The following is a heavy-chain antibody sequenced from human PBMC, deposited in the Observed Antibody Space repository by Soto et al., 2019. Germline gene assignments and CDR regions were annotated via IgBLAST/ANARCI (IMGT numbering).Heavy chain of an antibody. CDR3: AKDYSVAGYYYYYGMDV. CDR2: ISWDGGST. CDR1: GFTFDDYT. D-gene: IGHD6-19*01. J-gene: IGHJ6*02. V-gene: IGHV3-43*01. Sequence: EVQLVESGVVVVQPGGSLRLSCAASGFTFDDYTMHWVRQAPGKGLEWVALISWDGGSTYYADSVKGRFTISRDNSKNSLYLQMNSLRTEDTALYYCAKDYSVAGYYYYYGMDVWGQGTTVTVSS.